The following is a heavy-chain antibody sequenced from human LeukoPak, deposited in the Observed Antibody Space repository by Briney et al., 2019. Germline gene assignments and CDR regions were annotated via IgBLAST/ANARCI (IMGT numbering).Heavy chain of an antibody. Sequence: GESLKISCKASGYSFSSYWIAWVRQMPGKGLEWMGIIYPGDSDTRYSPSFQGQVTISADKSISTAYLQWSSLKASDTAMYYCARRIVGATIDYWGQGTLVTVFS. CDR2: IYPGDSDT. CDR3: ARRIVGATIDY. CDR1: GYSFSSYW. V-gene: IGHV5-51*01. J-gene: IGHJ4*02. D-gene: IGHD1-26*01.